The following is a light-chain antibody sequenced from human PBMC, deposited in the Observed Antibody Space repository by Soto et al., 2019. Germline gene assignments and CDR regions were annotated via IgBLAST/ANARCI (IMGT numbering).Light chain of an antibody. CDR3: QQYNDWPPYT. CDR2: GAS. CDR1: QSVGSN. J-gene: IGKJ2*01. V-gene: IGKV3-15*01. Sequence: EIVITQSPATLSVSPGEGATLSCRSSQSVGSNLAWYQQKPGQAPRVLIYGASTRATGVPARFSGSGSGTEFTLTISSLQSEDFAVYYCQQYNDWPPYTFGQGTKLEIK.